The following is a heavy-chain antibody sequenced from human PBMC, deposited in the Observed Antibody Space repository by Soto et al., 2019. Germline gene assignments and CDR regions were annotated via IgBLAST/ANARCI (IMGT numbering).Heavy chain of an antibody. J-gene: IGHJ3*01. Sequence: SVKVSCKASGGTFSSYTISWVRQAPGQGLEWMGRIIPILGIANYAQKFQGRVAITADKSTSTAYMELSSLRSEDTAVYYCAYFCTVTYSDEAFDFWGQGSMVTVSS. V-gene: IGHV1-69*02. CDR2: IIPILGIA. D-gene: IGHD4-17*01. CDR3: AYFCTVTYSDEAFDF. CDR1: GGTFSSYT.